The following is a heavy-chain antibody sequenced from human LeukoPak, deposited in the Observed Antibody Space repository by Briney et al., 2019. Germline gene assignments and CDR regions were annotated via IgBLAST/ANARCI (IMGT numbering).Heavy chain of an antibody. Sequence: SQTLSLTCAISGDSVSSNSAAWNWIRQSPSRGPGWLGRTYYRSKWYNDYAVSVKSRITINPDTSKNQFSLQLNSVTPEDTAVYYCASLYDSSGYFDYWGQGTLVTVSS. CDR1: GDSVSSNSAA. CDR2: TYYRSKWYN. D-gene: IGHD3-22*01. V-gene: IGHV6-1*01. CDR3: ASLYDSSGYFDY. J-gene: IGHJ4*02.